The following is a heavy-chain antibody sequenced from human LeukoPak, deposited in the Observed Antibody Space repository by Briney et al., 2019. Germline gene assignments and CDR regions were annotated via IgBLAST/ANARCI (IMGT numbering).Heavy chain of an antibody. V-gene: IGHV4-39*07. J-gene: IGHJ4*02. CDR3: ASENGSYSYFDY. CDR2: IFYSGST. Sequence: PSETLSLTCTVSGGSISSGSHFWGWIRQSPGKGLEWIGNIFYSGSTYHNPSLKSRVVISVDTSKNQFSLKLSSVTAADTAVYYCASENGSYSYFDYWGQGTLVTVSS. D-gene: IGHD1-26*01. CDR1: GGSISSGSHF.